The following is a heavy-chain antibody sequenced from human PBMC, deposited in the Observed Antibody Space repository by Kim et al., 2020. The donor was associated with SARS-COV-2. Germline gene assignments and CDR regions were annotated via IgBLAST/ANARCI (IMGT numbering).Heavy chain of an antibody. CDR3: AKDKLELRYYYYYMDV. CDR2: ISWNSGSI. CDR1: GFTFDDYA. V-gene: IGHV3-9*01. J-gene: IGHJ6*03. D-gene: IGHD1-7*01. Sequence: GGSLRLSCAASGFTFDDYAMHWVRQAPGKGLEWVSGISWNSGSIGYADSVKGRFTISRDNAKNSLYLQMNSLRAEDTALYYCAKDKLELRYYYYYMDVWG.